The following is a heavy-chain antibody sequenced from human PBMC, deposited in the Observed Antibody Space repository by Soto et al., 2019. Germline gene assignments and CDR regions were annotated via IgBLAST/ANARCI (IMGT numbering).Heavy chain of an antibody. CDR1: GYTFTSYA. CDR2: INAGNGNT. J-gene: IGHJ6*02. V-gene: IGHV1-3*01. D-gene: IGHD3-3*01. Sequence: GASVKVSCKASGYTFTSYAMHWARQAPGQRLEWMGWINAGNGNTKYSQKFQGRVTITRDTSASTAYMELSSLRSEDTAVYYCARVLLRFLEWSSNYGMDVWGQGTTVTVS. CDR3: ARVLLRFLEWSSNYGMDV.